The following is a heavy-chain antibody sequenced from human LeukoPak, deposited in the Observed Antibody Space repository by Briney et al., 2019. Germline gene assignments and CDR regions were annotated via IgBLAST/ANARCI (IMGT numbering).Heavy chain of an antibody. D-gene: IGHD5-12*01. V-gene: IGHV3-74*01. CDR1: GFTLSSYW. CDR2: IKSDGSST. J-gene: IGHJ4*02. Sequence: PGGSLRLSCAASGFTLSSYWMHWVRQAPGKGLVWVSHIKSDGSSTSYADSVKGRFTISRDNAKNTLYLQMNSLRAEDTAVYYCARDRGYTQDYWGQGTLVTVSS. CDR3: ARDRGYTQDY.